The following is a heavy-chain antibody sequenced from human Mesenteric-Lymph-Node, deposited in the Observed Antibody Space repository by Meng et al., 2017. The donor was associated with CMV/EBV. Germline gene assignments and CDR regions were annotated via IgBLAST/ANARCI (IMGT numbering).Heavy chain of an antibody. Sequence: ASVKVSCKASGYTFTDYYIHWVRQAPGLGLEWMGWINPKGGATNYAQNFQGRVTLTRDTSISTAYMELSSLRSEDTAVYYCARGEWDNWNDEGRFYYYGMDVWGQGTTVTVSS. D-gene: IGHD1-1*01. V-gene: IGHV1-2*02. CDR3: ARGEWDNWNDEGRFYYYGMDV. J-gene: IGHJ6*02. CDR1: GYTFTDYY. CDR2: INPKGGAT.